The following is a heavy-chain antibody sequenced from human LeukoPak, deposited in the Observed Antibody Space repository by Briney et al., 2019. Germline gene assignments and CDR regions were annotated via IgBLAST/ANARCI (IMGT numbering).Heavy chain of an antibody. V-gene: IGHV4-39*07. CDR3: ASDVGIAAAGIDY. J-gene: IGHJ4*02. Sequence: SETLSLTCTVSGGSISSSSYYWGWIRQPPGKGLEWIGSIYYSGSTYYNPSLKSRVTISVDTSKNQFSLKLSSVTAADTAVYYCASDVGIAAAGIDYWGQGTLVTVSS. D-gene: IGHD6-13*01. CDR2: IYYSGST. CDR1: GGSISSSSYY.